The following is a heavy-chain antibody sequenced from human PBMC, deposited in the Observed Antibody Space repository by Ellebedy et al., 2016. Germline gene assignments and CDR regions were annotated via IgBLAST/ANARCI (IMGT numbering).Heavy chain of an antibody. J-gene: IGHJ3*01. V-gene: IGHV3-53*01. Sequence: GESLKISXAASGFSVSSNDMSWVRQAPGRGLESVSLMYGGGTEYYADSVKGRFTITRDNSKNTLYLQMSGLGAGDTALYYCVTRHNGAFDFWGQGTMVTVSS. CDR1: GFSVSSND. CDR2: MYGGGTE. CDR3: VTRHNGAFDF. D-gene: IGHD1-14*01.